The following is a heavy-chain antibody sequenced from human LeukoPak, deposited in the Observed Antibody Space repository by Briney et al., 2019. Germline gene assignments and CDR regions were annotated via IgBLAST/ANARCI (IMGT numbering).Heavy chain of an antibody. CDR1: GDSVSSNSAA. J-gene: IGHJ3*02. CDR2: TYYRSKWYN. D-gene: IGHD6-13*01. Sequence: SQTLSLTCAISGDSVSSNSAAWNWIRQSPSRGLEWLGRTYYRSKWYNDYAVSVKSRITINPDTSKNQFSLQLNSVTPEDTAVYYCAREKSYSSSWYSGGNDAFDIWGQGTMVTVSS. V-gene: IGHV6-1*01. CDR3: AREKSYSSSWYSGGNDAFDI.